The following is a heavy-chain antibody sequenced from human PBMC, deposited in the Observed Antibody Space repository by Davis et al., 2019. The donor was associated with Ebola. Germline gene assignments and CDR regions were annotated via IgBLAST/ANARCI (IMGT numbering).Heavy chain of an antibody. CDR3: ASGRGDYYDSSGWGDWFDP. Sequence: GESLKISCAASGFTFSAYPMAWVRQAPGKGLEWVSVISGSGDKTYYADSVKGRFTISRDNSKNTLSLQMNSLRAEDTAVYYCASGRGDYYDSSGWGDWFDPWGQGTLVTVSS. J-gene: IGHJ5*02. V-gene: IGHV3-23*01. CDR2: ISGSGDKT. D-gene: IGHD3-22*01. CDR1: GFTFSAYP.